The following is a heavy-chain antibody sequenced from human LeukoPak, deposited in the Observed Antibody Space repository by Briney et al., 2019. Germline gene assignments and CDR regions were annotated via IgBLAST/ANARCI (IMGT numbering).Heavy chain of an antibody. CDR2: IYTSGST. Sequence: SETLSLTYTVSGSSCYYWSWIRQPPGQGLEGIGYIYTSGSTNYNPSLESRVTISVDTSKNQFSLDLSSVTAADTAVYYCARQKCTSTSCLTKNAFDVWGQGTMVTVSS. J-gene: IGHJ3*01. V-gene: IGHV4-4*09. D-gene: IGHD2-2*01. CDR1: GSSCYY. CDR3: ARQKCTSTSCLTKNAFDV.